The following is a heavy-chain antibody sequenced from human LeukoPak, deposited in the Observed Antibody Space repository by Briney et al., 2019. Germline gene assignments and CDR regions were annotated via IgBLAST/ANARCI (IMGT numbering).Heavy chain of an antibody. V-gene: IGHV3-30*18. CDR2: ISYDGSST. CDR1: GFTFSMYG. Sequence: GSLRLSCSASGFTFSMYGMHWVRQAPGKGLEWVAMISYDGSSTHYGDFVKGRFTISRDNSKNTLYLQMSSLRADDTALYYCAKERLGATTPNPDYWGQGTLVTVSS. CDR3: AKERLGATTPNPDY. J-gene: IGHJ4*02. D-gene: IGHD1-26*01.